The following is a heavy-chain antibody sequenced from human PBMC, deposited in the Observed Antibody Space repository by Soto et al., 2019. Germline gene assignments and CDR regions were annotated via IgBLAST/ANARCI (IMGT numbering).Heavy chain of an antibody. CDR1: GGSISSSSYY. CDR3: ARRWVRLLWFGEGSHGHANWFDP. Sequence: QLQLQESGPGLVKPSETLSLTCTVSGGSISSSSYYWGWIRQPPGKGLEWIGSIYYSGSTYYNPSLKSRVTISVDTSKNQFSLKLSSVTAADTAVYYCARRWVRLLWFGEGSHGHANWFDPWGQGTLVTVSS. J-gene: IGHJ5*02. D-gene: IGHD3-10*01. CDR2: IYYSGST. V-gene: IGHV4-39*01.